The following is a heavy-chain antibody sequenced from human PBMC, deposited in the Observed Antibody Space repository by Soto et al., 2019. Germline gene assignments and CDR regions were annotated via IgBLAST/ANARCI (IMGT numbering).Heavy chain of an antibody. J-gene: IGHJ5*02. V-gene: IGHV3-30-3*01. CDR1: GFTFSSYA. Sequence: GGSLRLSCAASGFTFSSYAMHWVRQAPGKGLEWVAVISYDGSNKYYADSVKGRFTISRDNSKNTLYLQMNSLRAEDTAVYYCARDSFLPITRSPMNWFDPWGQGTLVTVSS. D-gene: IGHD3-3*01. CDR2: ISYDGSNK. CDR3: ARDSFLPITRSPMNWFDP.